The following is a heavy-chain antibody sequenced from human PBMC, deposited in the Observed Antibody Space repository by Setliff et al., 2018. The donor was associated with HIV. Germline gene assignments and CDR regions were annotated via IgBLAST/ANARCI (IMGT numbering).Heavy chain of an antibody. Sequence: SETLSLTCTVSGDSITRGSYYWSWIRQPAGKGLEWIGHIYTSGKTHYSPSLKSRLTISVDTSKSQFSLRLTSVTAADTAIYYCARQVSIPGVAITPVDYWGQGALVTVSS. D-gene: IGHD5-12*01. CDR1: GDSITRGSYY. CDR3: ARQVSIPGVAITPVDY. V-gene: IGHV4-61*09. J-gene: IGHJ4*02. CDR2: IYTSGKT.